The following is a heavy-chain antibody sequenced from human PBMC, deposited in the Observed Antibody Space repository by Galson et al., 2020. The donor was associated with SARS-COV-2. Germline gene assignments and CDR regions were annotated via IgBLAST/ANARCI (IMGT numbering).Heavy chain of an antibody. CDR2: FDPDDGET. V-gene: IGHV1-24*01. CDR1: GYTLTELS. CDR3: ATDLPYCSGGSCSYYYYYMDV. J-gene: IGHJ6*03. D-gene: IGHD2-15*01. Sequence: ASVKVSCKVSGYTLTELSMHWVRQAPGKGLEWMGGFDPDDGETIYAQKFQGRVTMTEDTSTDTAYMELSRLRSEDTAVYYCATDLPYCSGGSCSYYYYYMDVWGKGTTVTVSS.